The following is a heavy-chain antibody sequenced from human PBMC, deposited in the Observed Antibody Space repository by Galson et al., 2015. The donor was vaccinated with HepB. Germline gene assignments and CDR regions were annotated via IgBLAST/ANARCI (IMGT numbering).Heavy chain of an antibody. Sequence: SLRLSCAASGFXFXXXXXXXXRXAPXKGLXXXSTXSGSRFXTWYADSVKGRFTISRDSSKNTVYLQMNNLGVEDTAVYYCAKPAHGGWXQGTLVTVSS. V-gene: IGHV3-23*01. J-gene: IGHJ4*02. CDR3: AKPAHGG. CDR1: GFXFXXXX. CDR2: XSGSRFXT. D-gene: IGHD3-16*01.